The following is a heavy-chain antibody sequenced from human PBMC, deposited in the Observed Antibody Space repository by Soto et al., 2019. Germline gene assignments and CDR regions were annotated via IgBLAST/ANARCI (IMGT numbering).Heavy chain of an antibody. D-gene: IGHD3-10*01. CDR3: ARESGSAGSYYNGGYYYYYGMDV. CDR2: IYYSGST. J-gene: IGHJ6*02. Sequence: QVQLQESGPGLVKPSQTLSLTCTVSGGSISSGGYYWSWIRQHPGKGLEWIGYIYYSGSTYYNPXXKSXXXISVDTSKNQXFLLLXXVTAADTAVYYCARESGSAGSYYNGGYYYYYGMDVWGQGTTVTVSS. V-gene: IGHV4-31*03. CDR1: GGSISSGGYY.